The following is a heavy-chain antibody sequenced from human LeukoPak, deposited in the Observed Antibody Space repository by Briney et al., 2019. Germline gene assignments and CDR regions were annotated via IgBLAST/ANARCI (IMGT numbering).Heavy chain of an antibody. Sequence: SETLSLTCTVSGGSISSYYWSWVRQPPGKGLAWIGYIYYSGSTNYNPSLKSRVTISVDTSKNQFSLKLSSVPAADTAVYYCARVGTSSWFDRWGQGNLVVVSS. D-gene: IGHD3-10*01. CDR1: GGSISSYY. CDR2: IYYSGST. V-gene: IGHV4-59*01. CDR3: ARVGTSSWFDR. J-gene: IGHJ5*02.